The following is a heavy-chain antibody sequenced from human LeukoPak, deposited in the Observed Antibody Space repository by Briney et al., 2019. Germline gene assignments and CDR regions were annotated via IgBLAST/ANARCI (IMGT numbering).Heavy chain of an antibody. V-gene: IGHV4-38-2*01. CDR3: ARNNTRTVSRGSSRRRANAFDI. D-gene: IGHD6-13*01. J-gene: IGHJ3*02. CDR1: GSSISSGHY. Sequence: PSETLSLTCAVSGSSISSGHYWGWIRQPPGKGLEWIGSIYNSGSTYYNPSLRRRVTISVDTSKNQFSLKLSSVTAADTAVYYCARNNTRTVSRGSSRRRANAFDIWGQGTMVTVSS. CDR2: IYNSGST.